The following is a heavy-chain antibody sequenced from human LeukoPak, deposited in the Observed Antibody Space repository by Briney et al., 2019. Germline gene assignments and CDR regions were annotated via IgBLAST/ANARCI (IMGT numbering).Heavy chain of an antibody. CDR2: IYSSGST. D-gene: IGHD3-10*01. Sequence: SETLSLTCSVSGGSISSYYWSWIRQSAGKGLEWIGRIYSSGSTSYNPSLKGRVTMSVDTSKNHFSLRLSSVTAADTAVYYCARMGEAAYDGSSDRFDPWGQGTLVTVSS. J-gene: IGHJ5*02. CDR1: GGSISSYY. V-gene: IGHV4-4*07. CDR3: ARMGEAAYDGSSDRFDP.